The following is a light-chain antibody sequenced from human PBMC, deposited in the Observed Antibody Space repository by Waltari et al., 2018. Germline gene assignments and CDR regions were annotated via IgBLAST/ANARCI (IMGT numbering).Light chain of an antibody. CDR1: SRDVGSYNL. CDR3: CSYAGSSPHVV. CDR2: EDT. Sequence: QSALTQPASVSGSPGQSITISCTGTSRDVGSYNLFSWYQQPPGKAPKLMLYEDTKRPSGVSDRFSGSKSGNTASLTISGLQAEDEADYYCCSYAGSSPHVVFGGGTKLTVL. J-gene: IGLJ2*01. V-gene: IGLV2-23*01.